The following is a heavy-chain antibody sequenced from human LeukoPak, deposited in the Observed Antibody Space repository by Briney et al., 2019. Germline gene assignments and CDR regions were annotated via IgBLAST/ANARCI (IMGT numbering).Heavy chain of an antibody. V-gene: IGHV4-39*07. CDR1: GGSISSSFYY. Sequence: PSETLSLTCTVSGGSISSSFYYWGWIRQPPGKGLEWIGSIYYSGGTYYNPSLKSRVTISVDTSKNQFSLKLSSVTAADTAVYYCARGGGDIVVVPAAPLKDLHALSFRYWGQGTLVTVSS. CDR3: ARGGGDIVVVPAAPLKDLHALSFRY. D-gene: IGHD2-2*01. J-gene: IGHJ4*02. CDR2: IYYSGGT.